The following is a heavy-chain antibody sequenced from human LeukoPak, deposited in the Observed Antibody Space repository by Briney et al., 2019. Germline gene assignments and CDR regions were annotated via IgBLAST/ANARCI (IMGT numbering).Heavy chain of an antibody. CDR2: IYPGDSDT. V-gene: IGHV5-51*01. CDR3: ARDGSGSRRGYYFDY. D-gene: IGHD6-25*01. J-gene: IGHJ4*02. CDR1: GYSFTSYW. Sequence: GEPLRIPCKGSGYSFTSYWIGWVGQMPGKGLGWMGIIYPGDSDTTYSPSFQGQVTISADKSISTAYLQWSSLKASDTAMYYCARDGSGSRRGYYFDYWGQGTLVTVSS.